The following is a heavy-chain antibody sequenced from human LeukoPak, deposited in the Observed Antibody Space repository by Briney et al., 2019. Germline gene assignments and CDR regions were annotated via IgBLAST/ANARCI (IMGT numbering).Heavy chain of an antibody. CDR1: GFTFSGFG. Sequence: PGGSLRLSCAASGFTFSGFGMNWVRQAPGKGLEWVSSISSSSSYIYYADSVKGRFTISRDNAKNSLYLQMNSLRAEDTAVYYCTRYYYDSSGWDYWGQGTLVTVSS. CDR2: ISSSSSYI. V-gene: IGHV3-21*01. CDR3: TRYYYDSSGWDY. D-gene: IGHD3-22*01. J-gene: IGHJ4*02.